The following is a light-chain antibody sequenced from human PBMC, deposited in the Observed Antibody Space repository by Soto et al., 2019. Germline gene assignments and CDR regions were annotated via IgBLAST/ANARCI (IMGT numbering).Light chain of an antibody. V-gene: IGKV3-20*01. CDR1: QSVSSSY. J-gene: IGKJ5*01. CDR3: KQYGSSSIT. Sequence: EILMTQAPATLSLSPVERATLSCLASQSVSSSYLAWYQQKPGQAPRLLIYGASSRATGIKDRFSGSGSGTDFTLTISRMEPEDFAVYYCKQYGSSSITCGNGTRLEIK. CDR2: GAS.